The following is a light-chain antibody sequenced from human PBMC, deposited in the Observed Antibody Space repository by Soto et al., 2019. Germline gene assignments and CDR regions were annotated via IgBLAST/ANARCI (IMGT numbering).Light chain of an antibody. V-gene: IGLV2-14*01. CDR3: SSYTSSSTPYV. CDR1: SSDVGGYNY. J-gene: IGLJ1*01. CDR2: DVS. Sequence: QSALTQPASVSGSPGQSITISCTGTSSDVGGYNYVSWYQQHPGKAPKLMIYDVSNRPLGVSNRFSGSKSGNTASLTISGLQAEDEADYYCSSYTSSSTPYVFGTGTKLTVL.